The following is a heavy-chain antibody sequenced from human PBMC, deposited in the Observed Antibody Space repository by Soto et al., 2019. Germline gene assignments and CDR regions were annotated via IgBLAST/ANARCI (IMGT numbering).Heavy chain of an antibody. J-gene: IGHJ6*02. CDR1: ERIGVLNY. D-gene: IGHD2-21*01. V-gene: IGHV3-53*01. CDR2: ISTEGTP. Sequence: GGALRVSCTASERIGVLNYMNWVRQAAGKGLEWVSVISTEGTPYYADFVKGRFTVSRDISKNTVFLEMRSLRVEDTATYYCASSPSSVVSKFYGMDVWGLGTTVTVSS. CDR3: ASSPSSVVSKFYGMDV.